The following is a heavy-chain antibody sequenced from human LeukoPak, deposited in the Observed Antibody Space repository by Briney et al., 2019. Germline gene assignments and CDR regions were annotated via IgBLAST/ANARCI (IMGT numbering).Heavy chain of an antibody. CDR1: GYTFTSYA. J-gene: IGHJ4*02. V-gene: IGHV1-3*01. CDR3: ARESLRDTAMVTPDY. Sequence: ASVKFSCKASGYTFTSYAMHWVRQAPGQRLEWMGWINAGNGNTKYSQKFQGRVTITRDTSASTAYMELSSLRSEDTAVYYCARESLRDTAMVTPDYWGQGTLVTVSS. CDR2: INAGNGNT. D-gene: IGHD5-18*01.